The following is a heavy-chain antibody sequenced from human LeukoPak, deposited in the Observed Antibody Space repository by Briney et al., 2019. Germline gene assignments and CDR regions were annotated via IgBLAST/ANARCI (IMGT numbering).Heavy chain of an antibody. J-gene: IGHJ6*02. D-gene: IGHD3-3*01. CDR2: IYSGGST. CDR3: ARDGTYYDFWSGYWYYGMDV. V-gene: IGHV3-66*01. Sequence: GGSLRLSCAASGFTVSSNYMSWVRQAPGKGLEWVSVIYSGGSTYYADSVKGRFTISRDNSKNTLYLQMNSLRAEDTAVYYCARDGTYYDFWSGYWYYGMDVWGQGTTVTVSS. CDR1: GFTVSSNY.